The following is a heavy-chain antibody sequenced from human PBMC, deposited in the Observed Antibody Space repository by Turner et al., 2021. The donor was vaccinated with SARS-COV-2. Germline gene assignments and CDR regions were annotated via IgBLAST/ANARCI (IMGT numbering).Heavy chain of an antibody. D-gene: IGHD3-16*01. V-gene: IGHV3-48*01. CDR1: GFTFRRCS. Sequence: DVQLVESGGGWVQPGASLSPSCAASGFTFRRCSMNCFRQAAGKGLGWVSYIISGSSTRYYADSVKGRFTISRDKTKNSLYLQINSLIAEDAAVYYCARDELGVWPPGKDYWGQGTLVTVSS. CDR3: ARDELGVWPPGKDY. CDR2: IISGSSTR. J-gene: IGHJ4*02.